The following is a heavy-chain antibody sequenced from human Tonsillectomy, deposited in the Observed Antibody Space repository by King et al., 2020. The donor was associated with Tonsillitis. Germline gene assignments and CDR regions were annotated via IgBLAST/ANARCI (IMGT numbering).Heavy chain of an antibody. V-gene: IGHV3-30*02. Sequence: VQLVESGGGVVQWGGSLRLSCGASGFTFSRYGMHWVRQAPGKGLEWVAMIWFDARKTDYRDSVRGRFTISRENSRNILYLQIDSLRADDTAVYYCVKDWGYSYGRHNCFDYWGPGTLFTVYS. D-gene: IGHD5-18*01. J-gene: IGHJ4*02. CDR1: GFTFSRYG. CDR3: VKDWGYSYGRHNCFDY. CDR2: IWFDARKT.